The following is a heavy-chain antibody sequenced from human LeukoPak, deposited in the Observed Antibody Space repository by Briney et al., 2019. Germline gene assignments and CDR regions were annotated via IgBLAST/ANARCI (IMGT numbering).Heavy chain of an antibody. Sequence: GGSLRLSCAASGFTFSDYYMSWIRQAPGKGLEWVSYISSSGSTIHYADSVKGRFTISRDNAKNSLYLQMNSLRAEDTAVYYCARDRRYCSGGSCYSIFDYWGQGTLVTVSS. CDR1: GFTFSDYY. D-gene: IGHD2-15*01. J-gene: IGHJ4*02. CDR3: ARDRRYCSGGSCYSIFDY. CDR2: ISSSGSTI. V-gene: IGHV3-11*01.